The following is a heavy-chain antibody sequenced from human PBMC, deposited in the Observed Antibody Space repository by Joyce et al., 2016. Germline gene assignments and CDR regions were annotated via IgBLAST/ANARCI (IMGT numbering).Heavy chain of an antibody. D-gene: IGHD7-27*01. V-gene: IGHV3-23*01. J-gene: IGHJ4*02. CDR3: AKGRGDSYGYFDH. CDR1: GFTFNSYT. CDR2: ITGGGCTT. Sequence: EVQLLESGGGLVQPGGSLRLSCAASGFTFNSYTMTWVRLAPGKGLECVSGITGGGCTTYYADSVKGRFTISRDNSEHTLYLQMNSLRAEDTAVYYCAKGRGDSYGYFDHWGQGTLVTVST.